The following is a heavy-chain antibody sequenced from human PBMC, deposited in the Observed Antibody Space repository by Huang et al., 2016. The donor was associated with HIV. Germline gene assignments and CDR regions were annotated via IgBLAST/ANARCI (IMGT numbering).Heavy chain of an antibody. V-gene: IGHV1-8*01. D-gene: IGHD6-19*01. CDR1: GYTFTNYD. Sequence: QVQLVQSGAEVKKPGASVKVSCKASGYTFTNYDINWVRQAPGQGLEWMGCVNPNISKPGFDQKCQGRVTMTRNTSIRTAYMELSSLTSQDTAVYYCARGKADHKAVAGEGRAFDIWGQGTMVTVSS. CDR2: VNPNISKP. J-gene: IGHJ3*02. CDR3: ARGKADHKAVAGEGRAFDI.